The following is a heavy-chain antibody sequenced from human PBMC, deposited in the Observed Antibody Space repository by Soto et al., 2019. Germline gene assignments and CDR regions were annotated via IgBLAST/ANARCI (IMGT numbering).Heavy chain of an antibody. CDR1: GGTFSSYR. Sequence: SVKVSCKASGGTFSSYRINWVRQAPGQGLEWVGGIVPTYRTADYAQEFQDRVTITADESARTTYMELRSLKSQDTAVYYCVRDSGAKLSSSWGQGTLVTVSS. CDR3: VRDSGAKLSSS. J-gene: IGHJ4*02. CDR2: IVPTYRTA. V-gene: IGHV1-69*13. D-gene: IGHD6-13*01.